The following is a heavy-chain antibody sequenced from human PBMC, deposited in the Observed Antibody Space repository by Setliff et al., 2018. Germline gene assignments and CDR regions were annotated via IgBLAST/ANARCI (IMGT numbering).Heavy chain of an antibody. Sequence: PVESLKISCKGSGYSFSSYWIGWVRQMPGKGLEWMGIIFPGDSDTRYSPSFQGQVTISADKSISTAYLQWSSLKASDTAMYYCARQAIFGSDAFDIWGQGTMVTVSS. V-gene: IGHV5-51*01. CDR2: IFPGDSDT. J-gene: IGHJ3*02. CDR1: GYSFSSYW. CDR3: ARQAIFGSDAFDI. D-gene: IGHD3-3*01.